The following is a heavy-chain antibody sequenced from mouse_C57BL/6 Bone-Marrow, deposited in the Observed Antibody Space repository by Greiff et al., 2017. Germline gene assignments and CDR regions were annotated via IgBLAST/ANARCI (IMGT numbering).Heavy chain of an antibody. J-gene: IGHJ4*01. V-gene: IGHV2-2*01. CDR1: GFSLTSYG. CDR3: ARPDGYLYYYAMDY. Sequence: VKLQESGPGLVQPSQSLSITCTVSGFSLTSYGVHWVRQSPGKGLEWLGVIWSGGSTDYNAAFISRLSISKDNSKSQVFFKMNSLQADDTAIYYCARPDGYLYYYAMDYWGQGTSVTVSS. D-gene: IGHD2-3*01. CDR2: IWSGGST.